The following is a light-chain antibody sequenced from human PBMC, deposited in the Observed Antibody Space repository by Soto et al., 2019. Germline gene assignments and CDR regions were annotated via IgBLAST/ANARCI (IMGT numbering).Light chain of an antibody. CDR1: SSNIGAGYS. CDR2: GNS. CDR3: QSYDRSLSGVV. V-gene: IGLV1-40*01. J-gene: IGLJ2*01. Sequence: QSVLTQPTSVSGAAGQKVTISCTGSSSNIGAGYSVHWYQQLPGTAPKVLIHGNSNRPSGVPDRFSGSKSDTSASLAITGLQAEDEADYYCQSYDRSLSGVVFGGGTKVTVL.